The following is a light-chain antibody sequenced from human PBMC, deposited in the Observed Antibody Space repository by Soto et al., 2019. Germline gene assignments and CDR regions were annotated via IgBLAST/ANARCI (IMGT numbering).Light chain of an antibody. CDR2: AAS. Sequence: DIQMTQSPSSLSASVGDRVTITCRASQSISTYLNWYQQKPGRAPKLLIYAASSLQSGVPSRFSGSGSGTDFTLTISRLQTEDFATYYCQQSYSSLYTFGHGTKLENK. V-gene: IGKV1-39*01. CDR1: QSISTY. J-gene: IGKJ2*01. CDR3: QQSYSSLYT.